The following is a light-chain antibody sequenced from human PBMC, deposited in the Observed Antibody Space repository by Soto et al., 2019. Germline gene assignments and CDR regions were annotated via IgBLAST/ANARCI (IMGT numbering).Light chain of an antibody. CDR3: QQSYSTPRT. CDR1: QSISNY. CDR2: AAS. Sequence: DIKMTQSPSSLSASVGDRVTITCRASQSISNYLNWYQQKPGKAPKLLMYAASSLQSGVPSRFSGSGSGTDFTLTISSLQPEDFATYYCQQSYSTPRTFGQGTKVEI. J-gene: IGKJ1*01. V-gene: IGKV1-39*01.